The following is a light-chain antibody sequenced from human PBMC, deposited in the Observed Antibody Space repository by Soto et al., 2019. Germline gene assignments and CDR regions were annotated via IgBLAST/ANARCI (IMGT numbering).Light chain of an antibody. CDR1: STDVGDFNY. CDR3: SSYSSSTTHVV. CDR2: DVS. J-gene: IGLJ2*01. Sequence: QSALTQPASVSGSPGRSVTISCTGTSTDVGDFNYVSWYQHLPGRAPKLITYDVSNRPSGISYRFSASKSGRTASLTISGLQAEDEAEYYCSSYSSSTTHVVFGGGTKLTVL. V-gene: IGLV2-14*03.